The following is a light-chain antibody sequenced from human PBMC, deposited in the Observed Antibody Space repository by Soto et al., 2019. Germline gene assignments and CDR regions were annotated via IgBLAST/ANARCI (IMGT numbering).Light chain of an antibody. CDR3: SSYTSSSTLVV. J-gene: IGLJ2*01. CDR2: EVS. CDR1: SSVVGGYNY. Sequence: QSVVTQPASVSGSPGQSITISCTGTSSVVGGYNYVSWYQQHPGKAPKLMIYEVSNRPSGVSNRFSGSKSGNTASLTISGLQAQDEADYYCSSYTSSSTLVVFGGGTKVTVL. V-gene: IGLV2-14*01.